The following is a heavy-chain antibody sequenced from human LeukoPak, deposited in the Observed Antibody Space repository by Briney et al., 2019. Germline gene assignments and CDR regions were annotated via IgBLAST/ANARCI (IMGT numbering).Heavy chain of an antibody. CDR1: GGSFSGYY. CDR2: INHSGST. D-gene: IGHD3-22*01. V-gene: IGHV4-34*01. Sequence: KPSETLSLTCAVCGGSFSGYYWSWIRQPPGKRLEWIGEINHSGSTNYNPSLKSRVTISVDTSKNQFSLKLSSVTAADTAVYYCARVGQFYDSSGYYGPFFDYWGQGTLVTVSS. J-gene: IGHJ4*02. CDR3: ARVGQFYDSSGYYGPFFDY.